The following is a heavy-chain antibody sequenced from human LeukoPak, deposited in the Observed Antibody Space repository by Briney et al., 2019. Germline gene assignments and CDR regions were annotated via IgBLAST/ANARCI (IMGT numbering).Heavy chain of an antibody. CDR3: ARAGGHIVVVVAAYFDY. J-gene: IGHJ4*02. CDR2: INSDGTTT. V-gene: IGHV3-74*01. D-gene: IGHD2-15*01. CDR1: AFNFTAYW. Sequence: GGSLRLSCASSAFNFTAYWMHWVRQDPRQGLLWVARINSDGTTTNYADSVKGRFTISRDNSKNTLYLQMNSLRAEDTAVYYCARAGGHIVVVVAAYFDYWGQGTLVTVSS.